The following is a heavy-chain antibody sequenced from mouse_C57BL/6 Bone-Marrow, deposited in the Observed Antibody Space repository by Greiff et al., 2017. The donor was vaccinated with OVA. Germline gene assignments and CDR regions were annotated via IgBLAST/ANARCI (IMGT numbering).Heavy chain of an antibody. CDR2: IDPSDSYT. V-gene: IGHV1-69*01. D-gene: IGHD4-1*01. CDR1: GYTFTSYW. J-gene: IGHJ3*01. Sequence: QVQLKQPGAELVMPGASVKLSCKASGYTFTSYWMHWVKQRPGQGLEWIGEIDPSDSYTNYNQKFKGKSTLTVDKSSSTAYMQLSSLTSEDSAVYYCAWDFAYWGQGTLVTVSA. CDR3: AWDFAY.